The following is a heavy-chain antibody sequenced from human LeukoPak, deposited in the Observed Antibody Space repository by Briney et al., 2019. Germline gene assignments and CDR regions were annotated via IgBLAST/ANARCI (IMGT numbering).Heavy chain of an antibody. V-gene: IGHV4-39*01. CDR3: ARVPPHYYGTGSPD. J-gene: IGHJ4*02. D-gene: IGHD3-10*01. Sequence: SETLSLTCTVSGGSISRSSYYWSWIRQSPGKGLEWIGSIYYSGYTYYNPSLRGRVTVSVDTSKNQFSLNLTSVTAAETAVYYCARVPPHYYGTGSPDWGQGTLVTVSA. CDR1: GGSISRSSYY. CDR2: IYYSGYT.